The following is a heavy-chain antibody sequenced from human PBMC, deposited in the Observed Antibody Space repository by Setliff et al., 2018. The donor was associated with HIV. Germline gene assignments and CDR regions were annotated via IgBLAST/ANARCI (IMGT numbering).Heavy chain of an antibody. CDR2: INYRGNT. CDR3: ASLDGSESPYIYYYYMDV. Sequence: SETLSLTCTVSGGSISTSRYYWGWIRQPPGKGLEWIGSINYRGNTYYIPSLKSRAAISVDTSKNQISLKLSSVTAADTAVYYCASLDGSESPYIYYYYMDVWGEGTAVTVSS. V-gene: IGHV4-39*01. D-gene: IGHD3-10*01. CDR1: GGSISTSRYY. J-gene: IGHJ6*03.